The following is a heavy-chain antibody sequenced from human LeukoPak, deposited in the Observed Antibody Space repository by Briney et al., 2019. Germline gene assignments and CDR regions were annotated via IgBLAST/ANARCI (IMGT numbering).Heavy chain of an antibody. J-gene: IGHJ4*02. CDR3: ARARAAAVPYYFDY. V-gene: IGHV4-59*12. Sequence: SETLSLTCTVSGGSISSYYWSWIRQPPGKGLEWIGYIYYSGSTNYNPSLKSRVTISVDTSKNQFSLKLSSVTAADTAMYYCARARAAAVPYYFDYWGRGTLVTVSS. CDR2: IYYSGST. D-gene: IGHD6-13*01. CDR1: GGSISSYY.